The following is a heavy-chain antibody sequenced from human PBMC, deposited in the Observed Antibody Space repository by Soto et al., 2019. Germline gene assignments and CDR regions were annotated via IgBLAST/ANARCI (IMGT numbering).Heavy chain of an antibody. CDR3: AREVGRGTAMVNYYYYYGMDV. CDR2: IIPILGIA. V-gene: IGHV1-69*04. D-gene: IGHD5-18*01. J-gene: IGHJ6*02. CDR1: GGTFSSYT. Sequence: ASVKVSCKASGGTFSSYTISWVRQAPGQGLEWMGRIIPILGIANYAQKFQGRVTITADKSTSTAYMELSSLRSEDTAVYYCAREVGRGTAMVNYYYYYGMDVWGQGTTVTVSS.